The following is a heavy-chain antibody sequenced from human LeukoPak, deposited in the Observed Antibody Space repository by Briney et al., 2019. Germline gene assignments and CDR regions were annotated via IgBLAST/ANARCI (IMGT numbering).Heavy chain of an antibody. CDR1: GGSIRSYY. V-gene: IGHV4-59*01. CDR2: IYYSGST. Sequence: KSSETLSLTCSVSGGSIRSYYWSWLREPRGKGLEWIGYIYYSGSTNYNPSLKSRVTISVDTSKNQFSLKLSSVTAADTAVYYCARDRLAVAEYGMDVWAQGTTVTVPS. D-gene: IGHD6-19*01. J-gene: IGHJ6*02. CDR3: ARDRLAVAEYGMDV.